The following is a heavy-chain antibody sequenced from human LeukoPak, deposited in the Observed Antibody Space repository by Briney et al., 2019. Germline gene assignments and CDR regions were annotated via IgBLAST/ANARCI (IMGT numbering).Heavy chain of an antibody. J-gene: IGHJ4*02. CDR1: GFTFAKYA. CDR2: ISGSGNVT. CDR3: AKDRAGAN. Sequence: PGGSLKLSCVGSGFTFAKYAMTWVRAAPGKGLEWVSVISGSGNVTYYAESVKGRFTISRDNSKRTLYLQMDSLRADDTAIYYCAKDRAGANWGQGTLVLVSS. V-gene: IGHV3-23*01.